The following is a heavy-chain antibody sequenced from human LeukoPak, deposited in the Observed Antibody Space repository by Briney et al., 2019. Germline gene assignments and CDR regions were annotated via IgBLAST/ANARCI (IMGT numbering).Heavy chain of an antibody. CDR3: AKDHPGDYYDSSGYLDALDI. J-gene: IGHJ3*02. D-gene: IGHD3-22*01. CDR2: IYSGGST. V-gene: IGHV3-66*01. CDR1: GFTVSSNY. Sequence: PGGSLRLSCAASGFTVSSNYMSWVRQAPGKGLEWVSVIYSGGSTYYADSVKGRFTISRDNSKNTLYLQMNSLRAEDTAVYYCAKDHPGDYYDSSGYLDALDIWGQGTMVTVSS.